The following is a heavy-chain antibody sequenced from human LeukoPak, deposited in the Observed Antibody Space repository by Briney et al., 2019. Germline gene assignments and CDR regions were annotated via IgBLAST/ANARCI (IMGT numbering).Heavy chain of an antibody. CDR3: AKDYGLLWPDY. CDR2: ISSSSTTI. D-gene: IGHD2-21*01. J-gene: IGHJ4*02. Sequence: GGSLRLSCAASGFTFSTYNMNWVRQAPGGGLEWVSYISSSSTTIYYADSVKGQFTISRDSAKNSLYLQMNSLRAEDTAVYYCAKDYGLLWPDYWGQGTLVTVSS. V-gene: IGHV3-48*01. CDR1: GFTFSTYN.